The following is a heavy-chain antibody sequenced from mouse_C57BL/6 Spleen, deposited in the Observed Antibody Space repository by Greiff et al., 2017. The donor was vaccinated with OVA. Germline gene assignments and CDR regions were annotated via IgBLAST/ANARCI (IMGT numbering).Heavy chain of an antibody. V-gene: IGHV1-55*01. CDR3: AREDSNFAY. CDR1: GYTFTSYW. Sequence: QVQLQQPGAELVKPGASVKMSCKASGYTFTSYWITWVKQRPGQGLEWIGDIYPGSGSTNYNEKFKSKDTLTVDTSSSTAYTQLSSLTSEDSAVYYCAREDSNFAYWGQGTLVTVSA. CDR2: IYPGSGST. D-gene: IGHD2-5*01. J-gene: IGHJ3*01.